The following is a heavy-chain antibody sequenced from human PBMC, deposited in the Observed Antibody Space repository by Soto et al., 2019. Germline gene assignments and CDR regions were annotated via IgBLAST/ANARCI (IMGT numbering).Heavy chain of an antibody. CDR3: ARPRRDGYNSVYYFDY. CDR2: IYPGDSDT. J-gene: IGHJ4*02. V-gene: IGHV5-51*01. CDR1: GYSFTSYW. D-gene: IGHD5-12*01. Sequence: LGESLKISCKGSGYSFTSYWIGWVRQMPGKGLEWMGIIYPGDSDTRYSPSFQGQVTISADKSISTAYLQWSSLKASDTAMYYCARPRRDGYNSVYYFDYWGQGTLVTVSS.